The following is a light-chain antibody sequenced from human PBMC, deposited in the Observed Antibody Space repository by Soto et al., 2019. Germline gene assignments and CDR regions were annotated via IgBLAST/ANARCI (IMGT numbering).Light chain of an antibody. J-gene: IGKJ4*01. CDR2: DAS. Sequence: EIVLTQSPGTLSLSPGERATLSCWASQSVRSNLAWYQQKPGQAPRLLIYDASSRATGIPDRFSGSGSGTDFTLTITRLEPEDFAVYYCQQYNSSPRTFGGGTKVEIK. V-gene: IGKV3-20*01. CDR1: QSVRSN. CDR3: QQYNSSPRT.